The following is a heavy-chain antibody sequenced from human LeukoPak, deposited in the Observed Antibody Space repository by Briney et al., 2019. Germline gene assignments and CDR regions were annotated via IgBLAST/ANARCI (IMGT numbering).Heavy chain of an antibody. D-gene: IGHD3-10*01. CDR3: ATASLMVRGVIMFFDY. Sequence: GASVKVSCKVSGYTLTELSMHWVRQAPGKGLEWRGGFDPEDGETIYAQKFQGRVTMTEDTSTDTAYMELSSLRSEDTAVYYCATASLMVRGVIMFFDYWGQGTLVTVSS. CDR2: FDPEDGET. V-gene: IGHV1-24*01. CDR1: GYTLTELS. J-gene: IGHJ4*02.